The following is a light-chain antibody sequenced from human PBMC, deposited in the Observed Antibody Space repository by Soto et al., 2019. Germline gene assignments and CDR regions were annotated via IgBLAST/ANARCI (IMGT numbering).Light chain of an antibody. CDR3: QKYNNAAWT. V-gene: IGKV1-27*01. J-gene: IGKJ1*01. CDR1: QGISNY. CDR2: AAS. Sequence: DIQMTQSPSSLSASVGDRVTITCRASQGISNYLAWYQQKPGKVPKLLIYAASTLQSGVPSRFSGSGSGTYFTLTISSLQPEDVASYYCQKYNNAAWTFGQGTKVEIK.